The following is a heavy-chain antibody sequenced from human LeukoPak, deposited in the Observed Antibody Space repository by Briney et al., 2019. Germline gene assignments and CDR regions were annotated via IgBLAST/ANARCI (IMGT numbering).Heavy chain of an antibody. V-gene: IGHV4-59*08. J-gene: IGHJ4*02. CDR1: GGSISSYY. CDR2: IYYSGST. Sequence: SETLSLTCTVSGGSISSYYWSWTRQPPGKGLEWIGYIYYSGSTNYNPSLKSRVTISVDTSKNQFSLKLSSVTAADTAVYYCASAPYGSSPGFRYWGQGTLVTVSS. D-gene: IGHD3-22*01. CDR3: ASAPYGSSPGFRY.